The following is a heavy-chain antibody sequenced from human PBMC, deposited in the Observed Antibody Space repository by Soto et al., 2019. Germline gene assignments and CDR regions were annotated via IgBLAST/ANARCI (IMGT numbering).Heavy chain of an antibody. D-gene: IGHD2-2*01. Sequence: QVQLVQSGAEVKKPGASVKVSCKAPGYTFTSYGISWVRQAPGQGLEWMGWISAYNGNTNYAQKLQGRVTMTTDTPTSTAYMELRSLRSDDTAVYYCARVRGDIVVVPAATPYYYYGMDVWGQGTTVTVSS. CDR3: ARVRGDIVVVPAATPYYYYGMDV. V-gene: IGHV1-18*01. J-gene: IGHJ6*02. CDR2: ISAYNGNT. CDR1: GYTFTSYG.